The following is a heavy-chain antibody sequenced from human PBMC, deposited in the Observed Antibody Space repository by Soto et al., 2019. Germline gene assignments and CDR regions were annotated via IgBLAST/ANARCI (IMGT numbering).Heavy chain of an antibody. Sequence: SETLSLTCTVSGGSISSYYWSWIRQPPGKGLKWIGYIYYSGSTNYNPSLKSRVTISVDTSKNQFSLKLSSVTAADTAVYYCARTSGYYAFDIWGQETMVTVSS. J-gene: IGHJ3*02. CDR2: IYYSGST. D-gene: IGHD3-3*01. V-gene: IGHV4-59*01. CDR3: ARTSGYYAFDI. CDR1: GGSISSYY.